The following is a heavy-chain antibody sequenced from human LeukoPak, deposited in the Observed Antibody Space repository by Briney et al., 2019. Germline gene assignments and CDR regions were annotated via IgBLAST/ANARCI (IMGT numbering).Heavy chain of an antibody. D-gene: IGHD3-10*01. Sequence: ASVKVSCKASGYTFTGYYMHWVRQAPGHGLEWMGWINPNSGGTNYAQKCQGRVTMTRDTSISTAYMELSRLRSDDTAVYYCARAGGAPYYYGSGSSMDVWGQGTTVTVSS. CDR1: GYTFTGYY. CDR2: INPNSGGT. V-gene: IGHV1-2*02. J-gene: IGHJ6*02. CDR3: ARAGGAPYYYGSGSSMDV.